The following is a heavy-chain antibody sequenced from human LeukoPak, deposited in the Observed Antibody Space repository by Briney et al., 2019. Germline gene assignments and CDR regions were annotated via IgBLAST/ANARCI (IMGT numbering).Heavy chain of an antibody. V-gene: IGHV3-20*04. J-gene: IGHJ4*02. CDR2: INWNGGST. D-gene: IGHD3-3*01. Sequence: GGSLRLSCAASGFTFDDYGMSWVRQAPGKGLEWVAGINWNGGSTGYADSVKGRFPIPRDNAKNSLYLQMNSLRAEDTALYYCARGAGSGYYTNFDYWGQGTLVTVSS. CDR1: GFTFDDYG. CDR3: ARGAGSGYYTNFDY.